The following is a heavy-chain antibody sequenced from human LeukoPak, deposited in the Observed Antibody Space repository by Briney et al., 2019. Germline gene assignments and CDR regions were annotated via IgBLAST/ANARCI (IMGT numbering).Heavy chain of an antibody. V-gene: IGHV3-21*01. CDR2: ISSSSSYI. D-gene: IGHD6-13*01. Sequence: GGSLRLSCAASGFTFSSYSMNWVRQAPGKGLEWVSSISSSSSYIYYADSVKGRFTISRDNAKNSLYLQMNSLRAEDTAVYYCARSIAAAGIYYFDYWGQGTLVTVSS. CDR3: ARSIAAAGIYYFDY. CDR1: GFTFSSYS. J-gene: IGHJ4*02.